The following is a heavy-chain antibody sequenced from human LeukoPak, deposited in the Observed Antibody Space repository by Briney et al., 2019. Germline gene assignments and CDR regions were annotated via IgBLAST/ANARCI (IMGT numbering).Heavy chain of an antibody. CDR3: ARGADILTGYYYYGMDV. Sequence: SETLSLTCTVSGGSINSYYWSWIRQPPGKGLEWIGYIYYSGSTNYNPSLKSRVTISVDTSKNQFSLKLSSVTAADTAVYYCARGADILTGYYYYGMDVWGQGTTVTVSS. D-gene: IGHD3-9*01. CDR2: IYYSGST. CDR1: GGSINSYY. J-gene: IGHJ6*02. V-gene: IGHV4-59*01.